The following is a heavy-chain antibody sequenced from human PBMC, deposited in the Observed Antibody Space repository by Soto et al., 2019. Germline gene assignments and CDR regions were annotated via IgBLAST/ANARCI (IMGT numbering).Heavy chain of an antibody. CDR2: ISPHKGNT. CDR1: GYTFITIG. D-gene: IGHD5-12*01. Sequence: QVQLVQSGAEVKKPGASVKVSCKASGYTFITIGISWVRQAPGQGLEWMGWISPHKGNTNYAQNFQGRVTLTTDTSTSTAYMELRSLRSDDTAVYYCASGPEMATIRWGQGTLVTVSS. J-gene: IGHJ4*02. CDR3: ASGPEMATIR. V-gene: IGHV1-18*01.